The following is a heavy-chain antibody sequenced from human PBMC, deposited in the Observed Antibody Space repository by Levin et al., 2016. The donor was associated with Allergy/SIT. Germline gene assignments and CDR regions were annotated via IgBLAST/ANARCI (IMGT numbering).Heavy chain of an antibody. D-gene: IGHD2-8*01. Sequence: GESLKISCSASGFTLSTYWMTWVRQAPGKGLEWVANINQDASRKYYVDSVKGRFTISRDNAKNSLYLQMNSLRADDTAVYWCARDPDCTEGLCFDYWGQGILVTVSS. CDR3: ARDPDCTEGLCFDY. V-gene: IGHV3-7*01. J-gene: IGHJ4*02. CDR1: GFTLSTYW. CDR2: INQDASRK.